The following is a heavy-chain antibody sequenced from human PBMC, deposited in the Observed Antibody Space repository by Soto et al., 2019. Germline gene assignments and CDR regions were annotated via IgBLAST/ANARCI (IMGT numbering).Heavy chain of an antibody. J-gene: IGHJ4*02. CDR3: ATEEGRPAAFDF. CDR1: GYTLTELS. Sequence: ASVKVSCKVSGYTLTELSMHWVRQAPGKGLEWMGGFDPEDGETIYAQKFQGRVTMTEDTSTDTAYMELSSLRSEDTAVYYCATEEGRPAAFDFWGQGTLVTVSS. V-gene: IGHV1-24*01. D-gene: IGHD2-2*01. CDR2: FDPEDGET.